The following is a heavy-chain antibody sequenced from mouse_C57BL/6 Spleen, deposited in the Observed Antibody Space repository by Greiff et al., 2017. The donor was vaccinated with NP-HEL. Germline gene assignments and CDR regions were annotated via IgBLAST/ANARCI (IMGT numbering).Heavy chain of an antibody. J-gene: IGHJ3*01. D-gene: IGHD1-1*01. CDR1: GFTFSSYA. V-gene: IGHV5-4*01. CDR3: ARDGHGSTFAY. CDR2: ISDGGSYT. Sequence: EVMLVESGGGLVKPGGSLKLSCAASGFTFSSYAMSWVRQTPEKRLEWVATISDGGSYTYYPDNVKGRFTISRDNAKNNLYLQMSHLKSEDTAMYYWARDGHGSTFAYWGQGTLVTVSA.